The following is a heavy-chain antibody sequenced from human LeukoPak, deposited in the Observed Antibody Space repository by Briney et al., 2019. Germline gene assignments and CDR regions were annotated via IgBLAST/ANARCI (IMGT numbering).Heavy chain of an antibody. CDR2: LNPNSGVT. J-gene: IGHJ4*02. Sequence: ASVKVSCKASGYTCNRYYMHWVRQAPGHGLEWMGWLNPNSGVTKYAQKFQGRVTMTRDTSISTAYMELSSLRSDDTAVYYCAREDNWNYDYWGQGTLVTVSS. CDR3: AREDNWNYDY. CDR1: GYTCNRYY. D-gene: IGHD1-7*01. V-gene: IGHV1-2*02.